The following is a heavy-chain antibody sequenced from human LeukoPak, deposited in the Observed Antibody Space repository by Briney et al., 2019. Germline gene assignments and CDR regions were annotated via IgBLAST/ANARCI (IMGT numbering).Heavy chain of an antibody. Sequence: SETLSLTCTVSGASISSYYWSWIRQPPGKGLEWIGYIYSSGSTNYNPSLKSRVTISGDMSKNQISLKLSSVTAADTAVYYCARVRGSGPRDYWGQGTLVTVSS. V-gene: IGHV4-59*01. CDR1: GASISSYY. J-gene: IGHJ4*02. D-gene: IGHD2-15*01. CDR3: ARVRGSGPRDY. CDR2: IYSSGST.